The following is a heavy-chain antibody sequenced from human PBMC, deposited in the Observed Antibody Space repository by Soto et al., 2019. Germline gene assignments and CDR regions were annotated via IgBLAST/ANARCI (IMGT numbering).Heavy chain of an antibody. Sequence: PMRLSSAAAGFTFVDYAMHWVRQAPGKGLEWVSGVSWNSGSRGYADSVKGRFTISRDNAKTSLYLQMNSMRAEDTALYYCAKDKGIWCGTLLLSPFDFWGQGTLVTLSS. CDR3: AKDKGIWCGTLLLSPFDF. J-gene: IGHJ4*02. D-gene: IGHD3-10*01. CDR2: VSWNSGSR. V-gene: IGHV3-9*01. CDR1: GFTFVDYA.